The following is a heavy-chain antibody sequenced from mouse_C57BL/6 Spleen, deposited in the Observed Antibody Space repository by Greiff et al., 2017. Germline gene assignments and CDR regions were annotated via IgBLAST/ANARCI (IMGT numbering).Heavy chain of an antibody. CDR1: GYSITSGYY. Sequence: EVKLEESGPGLVKPSQSLSLTCSVTGYSITSGYYWNWIRQFPGNKLEWMGYISYDGSNNYNPSLKNRISITRDTSKNQFFLKLNSVTTEDTATYYCASFYDGYYGPFDYWGQGTTLTVSS. D-gene: IGHD2-3*01. CDR2: ISYDGSN. V-gene: IGHV3-6*01. J-gene: IGHJ2*01. CDR3: ASFYDGYYGPFDY.